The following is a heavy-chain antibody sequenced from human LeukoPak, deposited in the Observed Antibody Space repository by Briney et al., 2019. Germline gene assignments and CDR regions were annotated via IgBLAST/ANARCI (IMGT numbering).Heavy chain of an antibody. J-gene: IGHJ3*01. D-gene: IGHD3-22*01. Sequence: PSETLSLTCTVSGGSISSYYWSWIRQTPGKGLEWSGFYNGRPNYNPSLKSRVTISVDTSKNQFSLKLNSVTAADTAVYYCARDSTNYYDSTTPNDAFDLWGQGTLVTVSS. CDR3: ARDSTNYYDSTTPNDAFDL. V-gene: IGHV4-59*01. CDR1: GGSISSYY. CDR2: FYNGRP.